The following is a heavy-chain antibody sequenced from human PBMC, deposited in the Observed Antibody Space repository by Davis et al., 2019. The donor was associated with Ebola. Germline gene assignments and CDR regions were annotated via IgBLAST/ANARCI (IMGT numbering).Heavy chain of an antibody. CDR2: VSAYNGQT. CDR1: GYSFSTYG. CDR3: ARAAKYSGSYPIDY. D-gene: IGHD1-26*01. J-gene: IGHJ4*02. Sequence: AASVKVSCTASGYSFSTYGFSWVRQAPGHGLEWMGWVSAYNGQTNYMQRFQNRLTLTTDTSTSTAYMELRSLRSDDTAVYYCARAAKYSGSYPIDYWGQGTLVTVSS. V-gene: IGHV1-18*04.